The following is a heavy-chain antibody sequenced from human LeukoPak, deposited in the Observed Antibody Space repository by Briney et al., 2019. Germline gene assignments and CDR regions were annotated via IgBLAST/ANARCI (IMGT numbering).Heavy chain of an antibody. CDR1: GGSISSYY. CDR3: ARGPYSYDSSGCFDY. Sequence: SETLSLTCTVSGGSISSYYWSWIRQPAGKGLEWIGRIYTSGSTNYNPSLRSRVTISVDTSKNQFSLRLNSVTATDTAMYYCARGPYSYDSSGCFDYWGQGTLVTVSS. V-gene: IGHV4-4*07. D-gene: IGHD3-22*01. CDR2: IYTSGST. J-gene: IGHJ4*02.